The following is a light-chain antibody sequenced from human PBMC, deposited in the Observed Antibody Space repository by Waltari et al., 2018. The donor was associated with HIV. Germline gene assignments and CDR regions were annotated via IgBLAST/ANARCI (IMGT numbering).Light chain of an antibody. J-gene: IGKJ2*01. CDR2: WAS. V-gene: IGKV4-1*01. Sequence: DIVMTQSPDSLTVSLGERATMNCKSSQSLLYSSNNKNDLAWYQQKPGQPPKLLIYWASTRESGVPDRFSGSGSGTDFTLTISSLQAEDVAVYYCQQYYITPYTFGQGTKLEIK. CDR1: QSLLYSSNNKND. CDR3: QQYYITPYT.